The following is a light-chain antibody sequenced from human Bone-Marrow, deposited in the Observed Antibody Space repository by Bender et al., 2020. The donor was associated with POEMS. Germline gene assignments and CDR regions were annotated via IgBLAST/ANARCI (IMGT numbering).Light chain of an antibody. CDR1: NSDVGHYNF. CDR2: EGS. Sequence: QSALTQPASASGSPGQSITISCTGSNSDVGHYNFVSWYQQHPGKAPKLMIYEGSKRPSGVSDRFSGSKSGNTASLTISGLQTEDEADYYCSSYTSSRIVVFGGGTKLTVL. CDR3: SSYTSSRIVV. J-gene: IGLJ2*01. V-gene: IGLV2-14*02.